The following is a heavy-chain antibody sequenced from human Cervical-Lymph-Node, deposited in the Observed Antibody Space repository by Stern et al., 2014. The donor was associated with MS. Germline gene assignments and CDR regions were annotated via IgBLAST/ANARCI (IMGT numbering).Heavy chain of an antibody. CDR2: INSDGSST. D-gene: IGHD1-14*01. Sequence: EVQLVQSGGGLVQPGGSLRLSCAASGFTFSSYWMHWVRQAPGKGLVWVSCINSDGSSTGYAESVQGRFTISRDNSMNTPYLQMNSLRAEDTAVYYCARDSSGISFDYWGQGTLVTVSS. V-gene: IGHV3-74*01. CDR3: ARDSSGISFDY. CDR1: GFTFSSYW. J-gene: IGHJ4*02.